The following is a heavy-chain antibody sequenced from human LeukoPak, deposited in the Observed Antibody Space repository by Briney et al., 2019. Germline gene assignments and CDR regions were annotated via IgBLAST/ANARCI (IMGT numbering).Heavy chain of an antibody. CDR1: GFIFSDYG. CDR2: IRNDDSDR. V-gene: IGHV3-30*02. Sequence: PGGSLRLSCAASGFIFSDYGMHWVRQAPGQGLDWVAFIRNDDSDRDYADSVRGRFTISRDNSRNTLYLQMWNLRPEDTGVYYCAIYDSRGDFDYWGQGTQVTVSA. D-gene: IGHD3-22*01. J-gene: IGHJ4*02. CDR3: AIYDSRGDFDY.